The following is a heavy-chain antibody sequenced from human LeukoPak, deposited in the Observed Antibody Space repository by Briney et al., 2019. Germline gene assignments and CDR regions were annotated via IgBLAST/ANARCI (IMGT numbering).Heavy chain of an antibody. CDR2: IYTSGST. D-gene: IGHD3-3*01. CDR3: ARDHYDFSLYY. Sequence: PSETLSLTCTVSGGSISSGSYYWSWIRQPAGKGLEWIGRIYTSGSTNYNPSLKSRVAISVDTSKNQFSLKLSSVTAADTAVYYCARDHYDFSLYYWGQGTLVTVSS. J-gene: IGHJ4*02. CDR1: GGSISSGSYY. V-gene: IGHV4-61*02.